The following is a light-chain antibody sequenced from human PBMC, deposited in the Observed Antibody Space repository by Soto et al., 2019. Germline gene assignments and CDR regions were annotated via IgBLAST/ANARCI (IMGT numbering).Light chain of an antibody. CDR2: GAS. CDR1: QSVSSSY. J-gene: IGKJ5*01. V-gene: IGKV3-20*01. Sequence: EIVLTQSPGTLSLSPGERATLSCRASQSVSSSYLAWYQQKPGQAPRLLIYGASSRATGIPDRFSGSGSGTDFTLTISRLEPEDFAVYYCQQYVSLLTFGQGTRLEIK. CDR3: QQYVSLLT.